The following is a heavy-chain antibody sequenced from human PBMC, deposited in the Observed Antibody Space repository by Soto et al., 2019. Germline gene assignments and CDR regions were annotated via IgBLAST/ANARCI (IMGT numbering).Heavy chain of an antibody. CDR3: AMGIQLWGVSPFDY. CDR2: ISYDGSNK. J-gene: IGHJ4*02. CDR1: GFTFSSYA. Sequence: GGSLRLSCAASGFTFSSYAMHWVRQAPGKGLEWVAVISYDGSNKYYADSVKGRFTISRDNSKNTLYLQMNSLRAEDTAVYYCAMGIQLWGVSPFDYWGQGTLVTVSS. V-gene: IGHV3-30-3*01. D-gene: IGHD5-18*01.